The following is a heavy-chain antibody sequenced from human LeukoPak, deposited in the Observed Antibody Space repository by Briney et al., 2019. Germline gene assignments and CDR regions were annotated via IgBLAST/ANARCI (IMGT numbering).Heavy chain of an antibody. D-gene: IGHD3-22*01. CDR2: IRWNSGSI. Sequence: PGGSRRLSCAASGFTFDDYAMHWVRQAPGKGREWVSGIRWNSGSIVYADSVKGRFTISRDNAKNSLYLQMNSLRAEDMALYYCAKGKGYYYDSSGYLTDWGQGTLVTVSS. V-gene: IGHV3-9*03. CDR3: AKGKGYYYDSSGYLTD. J-gene: IGHJ4*02. CDR1: GFTFDDYA.